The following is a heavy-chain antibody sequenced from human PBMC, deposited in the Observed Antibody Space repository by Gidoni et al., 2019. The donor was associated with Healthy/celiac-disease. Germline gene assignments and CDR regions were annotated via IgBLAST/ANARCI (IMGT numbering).Heavy chain of an antibody. CDR1: GGSISSSSYY. V-gene: IGHV4-39*01. CDR3: ARLPGLGGYYYMDV. J-gene: IGHJ6*03. D-gene: IGHD6-13*01. CDR2: IYYSGST. Sequence: QLQLQESGPGLVKPSETLSLTCTVSGGSISSSSYYWGWLRQPPGKGLVWIGSIYYSGSTYYNPSLKSRVTISVDTSKNQFSLKLSSVTAADTAVYYCARLPGLGGYYYMDVWGKGTTVTVSS.